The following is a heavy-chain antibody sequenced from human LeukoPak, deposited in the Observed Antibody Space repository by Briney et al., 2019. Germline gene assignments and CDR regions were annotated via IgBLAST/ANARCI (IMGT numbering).Heavy chain of an antibody. CDR1: GYTFTDYY. V-gene: IGHV1-2*02. Sequence: ASVKVSCKASGYTFTDYYVNWVRQAPGQGLEWVGWINPTSGGTSYAQKFQGRVTLTRGTSINTAYMDLSSLRYGDTAIYYCARGHSGDGYHFDYWGQGTLVAVSS. J-gene: IGHJ4*02. CDR2: INPTSGGT. D-gene: IGHD2-21*01. CDR3: ARGHSGDGYHFDY.